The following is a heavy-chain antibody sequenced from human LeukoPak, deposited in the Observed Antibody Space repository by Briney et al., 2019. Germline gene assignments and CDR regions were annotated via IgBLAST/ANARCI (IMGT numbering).Heavy chain of an antibody. V-gene: IGHV4-34*01. CDR2: INHSGST. D-gene: IGHD2-15*01. J-gene: IGHJ4*02. CDR1: GGSFSGYY. Sequence: PSETLSLTCAVYGGSFSGYYWSWIRQPPGKGPEWIGEINHSGSTNYNPSLKSRVTISVDTSKNQFSLKLTSVTAADTAVYYCARGGYCSGGSCYGGGFDYWGQGILVTVSS. CDR3: ARGGYCSGGSCYGGGFDY.